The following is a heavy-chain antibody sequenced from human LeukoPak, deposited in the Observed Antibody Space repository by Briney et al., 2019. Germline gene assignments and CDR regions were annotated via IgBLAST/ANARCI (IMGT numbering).Heavy chain of an antibody. Sequence: ASVKVSCKASGGTFSSYAISWVRQAPGQGLEWMGRIIPIFGTANYAQKFQGRATITTDESTSTAYMELSSLRSEDTAVYYCARDGGWYYFDYWGQGTLVTVSS. CDR1: GGTFSSYA. CDR2: IIPIFGTA. V-gene: IGHV1-69*05. J-gene: IGHJ4*02. D-gene: IGHD6-19*01. CDR3: ARDGGWYYFDY.